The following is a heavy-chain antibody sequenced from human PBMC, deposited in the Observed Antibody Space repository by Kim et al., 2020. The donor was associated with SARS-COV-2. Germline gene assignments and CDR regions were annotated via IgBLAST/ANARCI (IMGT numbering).Heavy chain of an antibody. CDR3: ARERRCSSTSCYMSYYYYGMDV. D-gene: IGHD2-2*02. J-gene: IGHJ6*02. V-gene: IGHV1-46*01. Sequence: ASVKVSCKASGYTFTSYYMHWVRQAPGQGLEWMGIINPSGGSTSYAQKFQGSVTMTRDTSTSTGYMELSSLRSEDTAVYYCARERRCSSTSCYMSYYYYGMDVWGQGTTVTVSS. CDR2: INPSGGST. CDR1: GYTFTSYY.